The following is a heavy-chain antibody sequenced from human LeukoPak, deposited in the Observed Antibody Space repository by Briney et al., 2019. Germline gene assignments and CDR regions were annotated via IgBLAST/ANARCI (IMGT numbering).Heavy chain of an antibody. CDR2: ISYDGSNK. CDR1: GFTFSSYA. Sequence: PGGSLRLSCAASGFTFSSYAMHWVRQAPGKGLEWVAVISYDGSNKYYADSVKGRFTISRDNSKNTLYLQMNSLRAEDTAVYYCAREYYYDSSGPNWFDPWGQGTLVTVSS. CDR3: AREYYYDSSGPNWFDP. V-gene: IGHV3-30*04. D-gene: IGHD3-22*01. J-gene: IGHJ5*02.